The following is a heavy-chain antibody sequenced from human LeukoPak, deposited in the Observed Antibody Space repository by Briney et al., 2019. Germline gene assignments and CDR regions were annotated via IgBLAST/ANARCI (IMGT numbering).Heavy chain of an antibody. Sequence: GGSLRLSCAASGFTVSSNYMSWVRQAPGEGLEWVSVIYSGGSTYYADSVKGRFTISRDNSKNTLYLQMNSLRAEDTAVYYCARVYDFWSGVYGLDVWGHGTTVTVSS. V-gene: IGHV3-66*01. CDR2: IYSGGST. CDR3: ARVYDFWSGVYGLDV. D-gene: IGHD3-3*01. CDR1: GFTVSSNY. J-gene: IGHJ6*02.